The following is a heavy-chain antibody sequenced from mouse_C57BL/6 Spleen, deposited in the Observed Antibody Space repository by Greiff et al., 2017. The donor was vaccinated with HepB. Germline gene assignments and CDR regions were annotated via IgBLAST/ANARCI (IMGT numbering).Heavy chain of an antibody. D-gene: IGHD2-1*01. V-gene: IGHV5-17*01. CDR3: ARALVYSGFAY. Sequence: EVKLMESGGGLVKPGGSLKLSCAASGFTFSDYGMHWVRQAPDKGLEWVAYISSGSRTIYYADTVKGRFTISRDNAKNTLFLQMTSLRSEDTAMYYCARALVYSGFAYWGQGTLVTVSA. J-gene: IGHJ3*01. CDR1: GFTFSDYG. CDR2: ISSGSRTI.